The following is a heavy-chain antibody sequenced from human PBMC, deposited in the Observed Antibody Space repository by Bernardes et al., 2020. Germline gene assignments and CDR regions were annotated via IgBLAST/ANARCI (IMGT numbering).Heavy chain of an antibody. J-gene: IGHJ5*02. Sequence: GESLKISCKGSGYSFTSYWIGWVRQMPGKGLEWMGIIYPGDSDTRYSPSFQGQVTISADKSISTAYLQWSSLKASDTAMYYCARLTSMADIVVVPAAPEIWFDPWGQGTLVTVSS. D-gene: IGHD2-2*01. CDR2: IYPGDSDT. CDR3: ARLTSMADIVVVPAAPEIWFDP. V-gene: IGHV5-51*01. CDR1: GYSFTSYW.